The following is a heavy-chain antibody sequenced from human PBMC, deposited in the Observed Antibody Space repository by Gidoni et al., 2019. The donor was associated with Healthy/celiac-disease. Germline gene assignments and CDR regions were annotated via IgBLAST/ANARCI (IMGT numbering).Heavy chain of an antibody. J-gene: IGHJ5*02. D-gene: IGHD3-9*01. Sequence: QVQLQESGPGLVKPSQTLSLTCTVSGGSISSGDYYWSWIRQPPGKCLEWIGYLYYSGSTYYNPSLKSRVTISVDTSKNQFSLKLSSVTAADTAVYYCATAGYYDILTGYNWFDPWGQGTLVTVSS. CDR1: GGSISSGDYY. CDR2: LYYSGST. CDR3: ATAGYYDILTGYNWFDP. V-gene: IGHV4-30-4*01.